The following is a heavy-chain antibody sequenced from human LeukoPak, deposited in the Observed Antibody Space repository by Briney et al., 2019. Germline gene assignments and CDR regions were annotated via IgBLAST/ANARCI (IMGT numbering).Heavy chain of an antibody. CDR2: INHSGST. V-gene: IGHV4-34*01. J-gene: IGHJ4*02. D-gene: IGHD4-11*01. CDR3: ARKGTGSNYRHFDY. CDR1: GGSFSGYY. Sequence: PSETLSLTCAVYGGSFSGYYWSWIRQPPGKGLEWIGEINHSGSTNYNPSLKSRVTISVDTSKNQFSLKLSSVTAADTAVYYCARKGTGSNYRHFDYWGQGTPVTVSS.